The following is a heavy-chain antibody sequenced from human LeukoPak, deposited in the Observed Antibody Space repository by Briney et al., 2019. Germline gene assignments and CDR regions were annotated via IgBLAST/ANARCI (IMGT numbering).Heavy chain of an antibody. D-gene: IGHD7-27*01. CDR3: ASEAAGDPDWYFDV. J-gene: IGHJ2*01. CDR1: GYTFTDYH. CDR2: IKPHNGDT. Sequence: GASVKVSCEPSGYTFTDYHIQWVRQAPGQGLEWMGWIKPHNGDTKYAQKFQGRVTVTRDTSISTAYMELNNLRSDDTAVYYCASEAAGDPDWYFDVWGRGTLVTVSS. V-gene: IGHV1-2*02.